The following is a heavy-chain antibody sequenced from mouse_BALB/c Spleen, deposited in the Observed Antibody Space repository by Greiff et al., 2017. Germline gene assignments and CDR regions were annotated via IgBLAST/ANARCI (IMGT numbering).Heavy chain of an antibody. J-gene: IGHJ4*01. Sequence: VQLQQSGPELVKPGASVKISCKASGYSFTGYFMNWVMQSHGKSLEWIGRINPYNGYTFYNQKFKGKATLTVDKSSSTAHMELRSLASEDSAVYYCARDHYYAMDYWGQGTSVTVSS. CDR2: INPYNGYT. CDR1: GYSFTGYF. CDR3: ARDHYYAMDY. V-gene: IGHV1-20*02.